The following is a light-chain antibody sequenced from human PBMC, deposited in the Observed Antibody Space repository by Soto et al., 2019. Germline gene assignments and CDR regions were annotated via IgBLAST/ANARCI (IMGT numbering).Light chain of an antibody. CDR3: QTWGTGIRV. CDR1: SGHSNFA. J-gene: IGLJ3*02. V-gene: IGLV4-69*01. CDR2: VDSDGSH. Sequence: QLVLTQSPSASASLGASVKLTCILSSGHSNFAIAWHQQRPEKGPRYLMKVDSDGSHTKGVGIPDRFSGSSSGAERYLTISSLQSEDEADYYCQTWGTGIRVFGGGTKLTVL.